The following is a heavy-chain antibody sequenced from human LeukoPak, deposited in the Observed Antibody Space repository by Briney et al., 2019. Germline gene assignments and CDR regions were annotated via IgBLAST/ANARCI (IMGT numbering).Heavy chain of an antibody. Sequence: GGSLRLSCAASGFTFSSYWMHWVRQAPGKGLVWVSRINSDGSSTSYADSVKGRFTISRDNAKNTLCLQMNSLRAEDTAVYYCARDGSYYDSSGYWGIDYWGQGTLVTVSS. V-gene: IGHV3-74*01. CDR2: INSDGSST. CDR3: ARDGSYYDSSGYWGIDY. CDR1: GFTFSSYW. D-gene: IGHD3-22*01. J-gene: IGHJ4*02.